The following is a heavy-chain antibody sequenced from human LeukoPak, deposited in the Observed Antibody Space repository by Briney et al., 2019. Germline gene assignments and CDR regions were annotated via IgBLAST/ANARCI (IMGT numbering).Heavy chain of an antibody. CDR3: ARGDRYCSGSSCYNY. V-gene: IGHV1-8*01. CDR2: MNPYSGNT. Sequence: ASVKVSCKASGYTFTSYDINWVRQATGQGLQWMGWMNPYSGNTGYAQKFQGRVTMTRDTSIGTAYLELSSLRSDDTAVYYCARGDRYCSGSSCYNYWGQGTLVTVSS. J-gene: IGHJ4*02. CDR1: GYTFTSYD. D-gene: IGHD2-2*02.